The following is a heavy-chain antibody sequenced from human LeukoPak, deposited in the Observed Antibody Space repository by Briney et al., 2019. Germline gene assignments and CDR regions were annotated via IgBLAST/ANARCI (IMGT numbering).Heavy chain of an antibody. D-gene: IGHD3-3*01. CDR2: INPNSGGT. Sequence: GASVTVSCKASGYTFTGYYMHWVRQAPGQGLEWMGWINPNSGGTNYAQKFQGRVTMTRDTSISTAYMELSRLRSDDTAVYYCARDQYYDFWSGYYRGNVCYFDYWGQGTLVTVSS. J-gene: IGHJ4*02. V-gene: IGHV1-2*02. CDR1: GYTFTGYY. CDR3: ARDQYYDFWSGYYRGNVCYFDY.